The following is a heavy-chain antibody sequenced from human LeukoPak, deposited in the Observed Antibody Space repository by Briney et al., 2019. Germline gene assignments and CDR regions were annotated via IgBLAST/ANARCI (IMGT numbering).Heavy chain of an antibody. D-gene: IGHD2-2*01. Sequence: TGGSLRLSCAASGFTFSNYALHWVRQAPGKGLEWVSVISYDGSDKYYADPVKGRFTISRDNSKDTLYLQMNSLRAEDTADYYCARAYCGSSSCRIGASDIWGQGTMVTVSS. J-gene: IGHJ3*02. V-gene: IGHV3-30-3*01. CDR2: ISYDGSDK. CDR3: ARAYCGSSSCRIGASDI. CDR1: GFTFSNYA.